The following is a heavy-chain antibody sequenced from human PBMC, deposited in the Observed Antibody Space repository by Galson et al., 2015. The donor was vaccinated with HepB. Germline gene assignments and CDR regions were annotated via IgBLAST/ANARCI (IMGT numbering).Heavy chain of an antibody. Sequence: SVKVSCKASGDTLSRYVVTWVRQAPGQGLEWMGGIIPIFNEVNYTQKLEGRFTITVDESRTTVYMELTSLTSEDSAVYYCARGRYFYVSGGVDVWGQGTTVSVS. CDR3: ARGRYFYVSGGVDV. CDR1: GDTLSRYV. D-gene: IGHD3-9*01. CDR2: IIPIFNEV. J-gene: IGHJ6*02. V-gene: IGHV1-69*13.